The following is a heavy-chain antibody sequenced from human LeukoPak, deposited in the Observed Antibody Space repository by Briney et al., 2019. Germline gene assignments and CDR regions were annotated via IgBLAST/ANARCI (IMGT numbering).Heavy chain of an antibody. Sequence: GGSLRLSCETSDFAFSNYAMSWVRQAPGRGLEWVSGINYGDGVTYYADSVKGRFTISRDNSKNTLFLQMNSLRAEDTALYFCVPKGGQPMPAPRGFTFDYWGRGTLVTVSS. CDR3: VPKGGQPMPAPRGFTFDY. V-gene: IGHV3-23*01. J-gene: IGHJ4*02. D-gene: IGHD2-2*01. CDR1: DFAFSNYA. CDR2: INYGDGVT.